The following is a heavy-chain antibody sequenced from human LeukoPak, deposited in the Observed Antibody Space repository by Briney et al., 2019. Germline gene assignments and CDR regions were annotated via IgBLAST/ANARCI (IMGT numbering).Heavy chain of an antibody. J-gene: IGHJ4*02. D-gene: IGHD3-22*01. CDR1: GYTFTGYY. CDR2: INPNSGGT. CDR3: ARDKVEDKSGYYSGNFDY. Sequence: ASVKVSCKASGYTFTGYYMHWVRQAPGQGLEWMGWINPNSGGTNYAQKFQGRVTMTTDTSISTAYMELSRLRSDDTAVYYCARDKVEDKSGYYSGNFDYWGQGTLVTVPS. V-gene: IGHV1-2*02.